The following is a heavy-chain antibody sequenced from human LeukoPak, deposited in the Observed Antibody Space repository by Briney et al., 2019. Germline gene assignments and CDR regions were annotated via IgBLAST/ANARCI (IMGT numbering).Heavy chain of an antibody. J-gene: IGHJ4*02. Sequence: SETLSLTCIVSGGSISSYYWSWIRQPPRKGLEWIGYIYYTGSSDYNPSLKSRVTISVDTSNNQFSLKLNSVTAADTAVYYCAGGGKKPGKINYGGQGTLVTVPS. V-gene: IGHV4-59*01. CDR2: IYYTGSS. CDR1: GGSISSYY. CDR3: AGGGKKPGKINY. D-gene: IGHD1-14*01.